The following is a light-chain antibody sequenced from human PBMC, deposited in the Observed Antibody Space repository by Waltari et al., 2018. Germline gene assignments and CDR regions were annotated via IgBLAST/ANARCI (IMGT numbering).Light chain of an antibody. CDR1: QSISEY. Sequence: DIQMTQSPSSLSASLGDRVTITCRASQSISEYLNWYQHKVGKAPRLLIYATSRLQSGVPSRFSGSGSGTDFSLTISSLQPEDFATYYCQQSYSYPLTFGGGTEVEIK. J-gene: IGKJ4*01. V-gene: IGKV1-39*01. CDR2: ATS. CDR3: QQSYSYPLT.